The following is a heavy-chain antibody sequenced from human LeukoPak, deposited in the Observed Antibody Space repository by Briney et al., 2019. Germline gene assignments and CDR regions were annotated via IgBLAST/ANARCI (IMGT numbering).Heavy chain of an antibody. J-gene: IGHJ4*02. V-gene: IGHV3-30-3*01. CDR2: ISYDGSNK. CDR1: GFTFSRYA. CDR3: AREAYGEVYSDC. Sequence: GGSLRLSCAASGFTFSRYAMHWVRQAPGKGLEWVAVISYDGSNKYYADSVKGRFTISRDNSKNTLYLQMNSLRADDTAVYYCAREAYGEVYSDCWGQGTLVTVSS. D-gene: IGHD4-17*01.